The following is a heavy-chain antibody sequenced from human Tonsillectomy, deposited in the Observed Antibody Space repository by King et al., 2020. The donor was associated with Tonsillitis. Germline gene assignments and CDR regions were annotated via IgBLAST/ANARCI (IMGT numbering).Heavy chain of an antibody. CDR2: ITHSRST. Sequence: HVQLQQWGAGLLKPSETLSLTCAVYGGSFSGYYWSWIRQSPGKGLEWIGEITHSRSTNYNPSLKSRVTISVDTSKNQFSLKMSSVTAADTAVYYCARGTVLMVYATLDYWGQGTLVTVSS. CDR1: GGSFSGYY. D-gene: IGHD2-8*01. V-gene: IGHV4-34*01. CDR3: ARGTVLMVYATLDY. J-gene: IGHJ4*02.